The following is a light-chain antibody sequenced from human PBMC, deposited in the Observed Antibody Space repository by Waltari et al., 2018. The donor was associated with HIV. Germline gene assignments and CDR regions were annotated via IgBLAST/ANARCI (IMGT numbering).Light chain of an antibody. V-gene: IGLV7-46*01. CDR1: TGAVTSGHS. Sequence: QAVVTQEPSLTVSPGGTVTLTCGSSTGAVTSGHSPSWFQQKPGQAPRTLIYDTNNKHSWTPARFSGSLLGGKAALTLSGAQPEDEAEYYCFLSYSGAGGVFGGGTELTVL. J-gene: IGLJ2*01. CDR3: FLSYSGAGGV. CDR2: DTN.